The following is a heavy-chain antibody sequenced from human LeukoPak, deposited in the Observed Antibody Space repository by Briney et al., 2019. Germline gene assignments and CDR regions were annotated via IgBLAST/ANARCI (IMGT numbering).Heavy chain of an antibody. D-gene: IGHD1-26*01. CDR2: IYYSGST. J-gene: IGHJ4*02. Sequence: PSETLSLTCTVSGGSISRYYWTWIRQPPGKGLEWIGYIYYSGSTNYNPSLKSRVTISVDTSKNQFSLKLSSVTAADTAVYYCARRHSGSPGADYWGQGTLVTVSS. CDR1: GGSISRYY. V-gene: IGHV4-59*08. CDR3: ARRHSGSPGADY.